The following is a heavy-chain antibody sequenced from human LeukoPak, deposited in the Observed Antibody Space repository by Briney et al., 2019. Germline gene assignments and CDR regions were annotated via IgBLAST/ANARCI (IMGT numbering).Heavy chain of an antibody. CDR3: ARSTYYDFWSGYSEWYYYGMDV. Sequence: PSETLSLTCTVSGGSISSYYWSWIRQPPGKGLEWIGYIYYCGSTNYNPSLKSRVTISVDTSKNQFSLKLSSVTAADTAVYYCARSTYYDFWSGYSEWYYYGMDVWGQGTTVTVSS. CDR1: GGSISSYY. J-gene: IGHJ6*02. D-gene: IGHD3-3*01. CDR2: IYYCGST. V-gene: IGHV4-59*08.